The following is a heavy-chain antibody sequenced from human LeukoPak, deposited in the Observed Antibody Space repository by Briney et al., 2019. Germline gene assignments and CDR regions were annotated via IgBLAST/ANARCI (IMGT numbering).Heavy chain of an antibody. Sequence: ASVTVSFMASVYTFTNYGISWVRQAPGQGPEWMGWIRAYNGNTNYAQKHQVKVTMTTDTATSTAYKELRSLRSDDTAVYYCARDGHKYSSSSTIGFDPWGQGTLVTVSS. V-gene: IGHV1-18*01. D-gene: IGHD3-9*01. CDR1: VYTFTNYG. CDR2: IRAYNGNT. CDR3: ARDGHKYSSSSTIGFDP. J-gene: IGHJ5*02.